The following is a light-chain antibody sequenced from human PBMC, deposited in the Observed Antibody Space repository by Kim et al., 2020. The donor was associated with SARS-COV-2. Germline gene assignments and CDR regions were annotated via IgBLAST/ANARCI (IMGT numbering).Light chain of an antibody. J-gene: IGLJ3*02. V-gene: IGLV6-57*02. Sequence: GTTVTSSCPGSSGSIASNYVQWYQQRPGSAPTTVIYEDNQRPSGVPDRFSGSIDSSSNSASLTISGLKTEDEADYYCQSYDSSNWVFGGGTQLTVL. CDR1: SGSIASNY. CDR3: QSYDSSNWV. CDR2: EDN.